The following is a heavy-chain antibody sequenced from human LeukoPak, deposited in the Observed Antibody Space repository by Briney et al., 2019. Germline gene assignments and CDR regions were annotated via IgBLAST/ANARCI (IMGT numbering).Heavy chain of an antibody. CDR1: GYTFTSYA. CDR3: ARGGRGYCSSTSCYGNWFDP. D-gene: IGHD2-2*01. CDR2: INAGNGNT. Sequence: ASVKVSCKASGYTFTSYAMRWVRQAPGQRLEWMGWINAGNGNTKYSQKFQGRVTITRDTSASTAYMELSSLRSEDTAVYYCARGGRGYCSSTSCYGNWFDPWGQGTLVTVSS. V-gene: IGHV1-3*01. J-gene: IGHJ5*02.